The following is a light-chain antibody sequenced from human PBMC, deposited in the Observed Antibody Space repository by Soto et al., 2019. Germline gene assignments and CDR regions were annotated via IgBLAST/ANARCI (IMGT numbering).Light chain of an antibody. CDR2: AAS. CDR3: QKYNPAPWT. J-gene: IGKJ1*01. V-gene: IGKV1-27*01. CDR1: QGISNY. Sequence: DIQMTQSPSSLSASVGDRVTITCRASQGISNYFAWYQQKPGKVPKLLIYAASTLQSGVPSRFRGSGSGTDFTLAISSLQPEDVATYYCQKYNPAPWTFGQGTKVEIK.